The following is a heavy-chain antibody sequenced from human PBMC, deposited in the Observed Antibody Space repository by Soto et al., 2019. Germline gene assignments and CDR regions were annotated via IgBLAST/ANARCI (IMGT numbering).Heavy chain of an antibody. CDR1: GGSISSYY. CDR3: ARRYGSCLDY. CDR2: SYYTGST. V-gene: IGHV4-59*08. J-gene: IGHJ4*02. D-gene: IGHD5-18*01. Sequence: QVQLQESGPGLVKPSETLSLTCTVSGGSISSYYWSWIRQPPGKGLEWIGYSYYTGSTNHNPALMVPVTRSVATAQSQFSLTPSSVTAADTAEYICARRYGSCLDYWGQGTLVTVSS.